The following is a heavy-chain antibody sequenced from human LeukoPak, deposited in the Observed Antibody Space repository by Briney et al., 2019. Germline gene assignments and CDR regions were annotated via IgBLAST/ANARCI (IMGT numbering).Heavy chain of an antibody. V-gene: IGHV3-21*01. CDR1: GFTFSSYS. Sequence: PGGSLRLSCAASGFTFSSYSMNWVRQAPGKGLEWVSSIFSSGSYIYYAGSVKGRFTISRDNAKNSLYLQMTSLRAEDTAVYYCARESGGYCSTTSCYKGYFDYWGQGTLVTVSS. D-gene: IGHD2-2*02. J-gene: IGHJ4*02. CDR2: IFSSGSYI. CDR3: ARESGGYCSTTSCYKGYFDY.